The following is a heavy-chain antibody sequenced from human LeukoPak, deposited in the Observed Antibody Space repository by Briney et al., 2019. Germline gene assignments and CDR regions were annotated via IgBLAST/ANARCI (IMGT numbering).Heavy chain of an antibody. J-gene: IGHJ4*02. CDR2: ISGSGGST. Sequence: PGGSLRLSCAASGFTFSSYGMSWVRQAPGKGLEWVSAISGSGGSTYYADSVKGRFTISRDNSKNTLYLQMNSLRAEDTAAYYCARDSGYRGSGYYLYYWGQGTLVTVSS. CDR1: GFTFSSYG. CDR3: ARDSGYRGSGYYLYY. V-gene: IGHV3-23*01. D-gene: IGHD3-22*01.